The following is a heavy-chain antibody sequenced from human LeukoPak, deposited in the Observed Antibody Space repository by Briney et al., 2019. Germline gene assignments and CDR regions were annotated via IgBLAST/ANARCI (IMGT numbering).Heavy chain of an antibody. CDR1: GFTFSSYG. V-gene: IGHV3-30*02. D-gene: IGHD6-6*01. CDR3: AKDLLDSSSPQGVDY. J-gene: IGHJ4*02. CDR2: IRYDGSNK. Sequence: GGSLRLSXAASGFTFSSYGMHWVRQAPGKGLEWVAFIRYDGSNKYYADSVKGRFTISRDNSKNTLYLQMNSLRAEDTAVYYWAKDLLDSSSPQGVDYWGQGTLVTVSS.